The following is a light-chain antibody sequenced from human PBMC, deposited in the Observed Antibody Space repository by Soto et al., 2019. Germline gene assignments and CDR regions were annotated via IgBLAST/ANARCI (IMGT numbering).Light chain of an antibody. V-gene: IGKV3-15*01. CDR1: QSVKSN. J-gene: IGKJ1*01. CDR3: QQYNEWPRT. Sequence: EIVMTQSPATLSVNQGEKATLSCRASQSVKSNLAWYQQTPGQAPRLLIYGASPRAAGIPDRFSGSGSGTEFTLTIFGLQSEDFALYYCQQYNEWPRTFGQGTKVDIK. CDR2: GAS.